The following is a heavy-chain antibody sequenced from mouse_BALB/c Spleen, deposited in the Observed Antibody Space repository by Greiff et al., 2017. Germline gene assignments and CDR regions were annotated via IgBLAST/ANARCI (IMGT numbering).Heavy chain of an antibody. D-gene: IGHD1-1*01. CDR3: ARRYYGSSPYWYFEV. CDR2: ISSGGGST. J-gene: IGHJ1*01. Sequence: EVQRVESGGGLVKPGGSLKLSCAASGFAFSSYDMSWVRQTPEKRLEWVAYISSGGGSTYYPDTVKGRFTISRDNAKNTLYLQMSSLKSEDTAMYYCARRYYGSSPYWYFEVWGAGTTVTVSS. CDR1: GFAFSSYD. V-gene: IGHV5-12-1*01.